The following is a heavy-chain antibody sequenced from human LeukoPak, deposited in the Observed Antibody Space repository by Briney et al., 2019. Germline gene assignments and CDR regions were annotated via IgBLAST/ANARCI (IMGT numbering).Heavy chain of an antibody. V-gene: IGHV4-59*01. CDR2: IYYSGST. CDR1: GGALSSYY. D-gene: IGHD1-20*01. J-gene: IGHJ5*02. CDR3: ARGGYNWNDVGP. Sequence: SETLSLTCTVSGGALSSYYWSWIRQPPGKGLEWIGYIYYSGSTNYNPSLKSRVTISVDTSKNQFSLKLSSVTAADTAVYYCARGGYNWNDVGPWGQGTLVTVSS.